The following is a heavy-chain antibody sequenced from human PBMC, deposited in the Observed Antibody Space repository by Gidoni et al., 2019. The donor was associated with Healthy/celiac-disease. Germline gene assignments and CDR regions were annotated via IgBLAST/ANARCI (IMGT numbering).Heavy chain of an antibody. J-gene: IGHJ3*02. CDR3: ARTFSDAFDI. V-gene: IGHV4-34*01. CDR2: INHSGST. Sequence: QVQLQQWGAGLLKPSEPLSLTCAVYGGSFSGYYWSWIRQPPGKGLEWIGEINHSGSTNYNPSLKSRVTISVDTSKNQFSLKLSSVTAADTAVYYCARTFSDAFDIWGQGTMVTVSS. CDR1: GGSFSGYY.